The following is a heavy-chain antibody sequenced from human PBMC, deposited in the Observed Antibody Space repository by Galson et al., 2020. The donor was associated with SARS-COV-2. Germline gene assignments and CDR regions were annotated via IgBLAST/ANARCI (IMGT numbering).Heavy chain of an antibody. D-gene: IGHD3-10*01. V-gene: IGHV4-30-4*01. Sequence: ASETLSLTCSVSGGSISSGDFYWTWIRQPPGKGLECIGYIHYSGGTYYNPSLKSRVTISVDMSKNQFSLKLSSVTAADTAVYYCARYYTVMDAFDIWGQGTMVTVSS. CDR1: GGSISSGDFY. J-gene: IGHJ3*02. CDR2: IHYSGGT. CDR3: ARYYTVMDAFDI.